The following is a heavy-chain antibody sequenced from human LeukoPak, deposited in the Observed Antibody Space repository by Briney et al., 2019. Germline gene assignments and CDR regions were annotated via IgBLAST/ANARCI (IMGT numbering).Heavy chain of an antibody. J-gene: IGHJ4*02. D-gene: IGHD2-2*01. CDR3: ARGGLYCSSTSCPLDY. V-gene: IGHV1-3*03. CDR1: GYTFTSYA. CDR2: INAGNGNT. Sequence: GASVKVSCKASGYTFTSYAMHWVRQAPGQRLEWMGWINAGNGNTKYSQEFQGRVTITRDTSASTAYMELSSLRSEDMAVYYCARGGLYCSSTSCPLDYWGQGTLVTVSS.